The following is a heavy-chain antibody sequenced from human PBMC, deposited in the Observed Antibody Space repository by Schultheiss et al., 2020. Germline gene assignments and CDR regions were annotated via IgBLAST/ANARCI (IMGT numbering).Heavy chain of an antibody. CDR1: GYTFTSYD. Sequence: ASVKVSCKASGYTFTSYDINWVRQAPGQGLEWMGWINAGNGNTKYSQKFQGRVTMTRNTSISTAYMELSSLRSEDTAVYYCARKYSSSWPKLKKSYYFDYWGQGTLVTVSS. CDR3: ARKYSSSWPKLKKSYYFDY. V-gene: IGHV1-8*01. CDR2: INAGNGNT. D-gene: IGHD6-13*01. J-gene: IGHJ4*02.